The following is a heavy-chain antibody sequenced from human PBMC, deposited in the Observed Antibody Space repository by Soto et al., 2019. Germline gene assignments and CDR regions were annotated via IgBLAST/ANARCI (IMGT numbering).Heavy chain of an antibody. Sequence: EVQLVESGGGLVQPGGSLRLSCAAPGFTVSSNYMSWVRQAPGKGLEWVSVIYSGGSTYYADYVKGRLTISRDNSKNTVYLQMNSLRAEDTAVYYCAREVVVGRRGYYMDVWGKGTTVTVS. D-gene: IGHD1-26*01. CDR3: AREVVVGRRGYYMDV. J-gene: IGHJ6*03. V-gene: IGHV3-66*01. CDR1: GFTVSSNY. CDR2: IYSGGST.